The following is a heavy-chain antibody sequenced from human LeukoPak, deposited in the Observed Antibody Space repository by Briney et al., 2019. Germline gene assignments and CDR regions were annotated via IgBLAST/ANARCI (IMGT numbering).Heavy chain of an antibody. CDR3: ASLLEYQLIDY. CDR2: ISYDGSNK. D-gene: IGHD2-2*01. J-gene: IGHJ4*02. Sequence: PGRSLRLSCAASGFTFSSYAMHWVRQAPGKGLEWVAVISYDGSNKYYADSVKGRFTISRDNTKNTLYLQMNSLRAEDTAVYYCASLLEYQLIDYWGQGTLVTVSS. CDR1: GFTFSSYA. V-gene: IGHV3-30-3*01.